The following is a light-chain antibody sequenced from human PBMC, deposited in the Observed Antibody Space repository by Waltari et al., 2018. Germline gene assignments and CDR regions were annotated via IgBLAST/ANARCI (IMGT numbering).Light chain of an antibody. CDR3: QQTYISPQT. V-gene: IGKV1-39*01. J-gene: IGKJ1*01. CDR2: AAS. Sequence: DIQMTQSPSSLSASVGDRVTITCRASQSISTYLNWYQEKPGKAPQLLIYAASRLQSGVPSRVSGSGSGTDFTLTISSLQPEDFATYYCQQTYISPQTCGQGTKVEIK. CDR1: QSISTY.